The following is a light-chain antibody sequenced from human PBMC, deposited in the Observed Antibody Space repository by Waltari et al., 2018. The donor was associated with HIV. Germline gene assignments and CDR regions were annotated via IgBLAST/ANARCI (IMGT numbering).Light chain of an antibody. V-gene: IGKV3-20*01. CDR2: GAS. J-gene: IGKJ2*01. CDR1: QTISSSY. Sequence: ELVLTQSPGTLSLSPGESATLSCRASQTISSSYLAWYQQKPGQAPRLLIYGASSRATGIPDRFSGSWSGTDFTLTISRLEPEDFAVYYCQQYGSSPGYTFGQGTKLEI. CDR3: QQYGSSPGYT.